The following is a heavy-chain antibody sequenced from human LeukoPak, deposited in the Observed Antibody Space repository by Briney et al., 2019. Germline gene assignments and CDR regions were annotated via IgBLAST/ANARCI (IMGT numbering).Heavy chain of an antibody. CDR2: ISAYNGNT. D-gene: IGHD3-3*01. V-gene: IGHV1-18*01. CDR1: GYTFTSYG. J-gene: IGHJ4*02. Sequence: ASVKVSCKASGYTFTSYGISWVRQAPGQGLEWVGWISAYNGNTNYAQKLQGRVTMTTDTSTSTAYMELRSLRSDDTAVYYCARDRVNFWSGYYTADYWGQGTLVTVSS. CDR3: ARDRVNFWSGYYTADY.